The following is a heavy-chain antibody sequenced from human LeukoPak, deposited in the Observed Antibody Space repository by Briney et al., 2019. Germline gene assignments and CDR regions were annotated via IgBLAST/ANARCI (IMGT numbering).Heavy chain of an antibody. Sequence: SETLSLTCTVSGGSISSNNYYWGWIRQPPGKGLEWIGSIYYSGSTYYNPSLKSRVTISVDTSKNQFSLKLSSVTAADTAVYYCAREYCSSTSCYEYWGQGTLVTVSS. CDR3: AREYCSSTSCYEY. V-gene: IGHV4-39*07. D-gene: IGHD2-2*01. CDR2: IYYSGST. CDR1: GGSISSNNYY. J-gene: IGHJ4*02.